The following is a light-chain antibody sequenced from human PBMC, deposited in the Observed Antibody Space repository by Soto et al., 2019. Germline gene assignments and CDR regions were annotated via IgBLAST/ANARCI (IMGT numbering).Light chain of an antibody. CDR1: QSVSRSY. V-gene: IGKV3-20*01. CDR3: QQYGSSGT. CDR2: GAS. Sequence: EIVLTQSPGTLSLSPGGRATLSCXASQSVSRSYLGWYQQKPGQAPRLLIYGASNRATGIPDRFSGSGSGTDFTLTISRLEPEDFAVYYCQQYGSSGTFGQGTKVDIK. J-gene: IGKJ1*01.